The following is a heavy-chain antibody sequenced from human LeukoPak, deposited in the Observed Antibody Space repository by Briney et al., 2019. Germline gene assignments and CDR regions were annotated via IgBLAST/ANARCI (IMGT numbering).Heavy chain of an antibody. CDR2: INPNSGGT. CDR3: ARAQAAAGPGYFDY. Sequence: GASVNVSCKASGYTFTGYYMHWVRQAPGQGLEWMGWINPNSGGTNYAQKFQGRVTMTRDTSISTAYMELSRLRSDDTAVYYCARAQAAAGPGYFDYWGQGTLVTVSS. V-gene: IGHV1-2*02. CDR1: GYTFTGYY. J-gene: IGHJ4*02. D-gene: IGHD6-13*01.